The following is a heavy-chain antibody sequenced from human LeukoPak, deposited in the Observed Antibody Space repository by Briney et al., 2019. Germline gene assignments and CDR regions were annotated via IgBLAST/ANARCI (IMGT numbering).Heavy chain of an antibody. CDR3: ARDQRRQKMGDYYSYMDV. D-gene: IGHD2-8*01. CDR1: GYTFTTYA. V-gene: IGHV1-2*02. CDR2: INPNSGGT. Sequence: ASVKVSCKTSGYTFTTYAISWVRQAPGQGLEWMGWINPNSGGTNYAQKFQGRVTMTRDTSISTAYMELSRLRSDDTAVYYCARDQRRQKMGDYYSYMDVWGKGTTVTISS. J-gene: IGHJ6*03.